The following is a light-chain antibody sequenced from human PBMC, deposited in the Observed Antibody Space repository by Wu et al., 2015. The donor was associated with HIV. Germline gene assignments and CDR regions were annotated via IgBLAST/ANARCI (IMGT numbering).Light chain of an antibody. Sequence: EIVLTQSPGTLSLSPGERATLSCRASQSISSRFLAWYQQKPGQPPRLLVYGASSRATGIPDRFSGSGSGTDFTLTISRLDPEDFAVYYCQHVTFGQGTKGGDQT. CDR1: QSISSRF. V-gene: IGKV3-20*01. CDR2: GAS. CDR3: QHVT. J-gene: IGKJ1*01.